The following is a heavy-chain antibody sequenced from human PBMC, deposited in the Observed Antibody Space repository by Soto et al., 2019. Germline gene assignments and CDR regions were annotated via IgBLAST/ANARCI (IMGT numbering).Heavy chain of an antibody. CDR1: GFTFSSYW. J-gene: IGHJ4*02. CDR2: INSDGSTT. CDR3: ARVTPGYSYVNY. V-gene: IGHV3-74*01. D-gene: IGHD5-18*01. Sequence: EVQLVESGGGLVQPGGSLRLSCAASGFTFSSYWMLWVRQAPGKGLVWVSRINSDGSTTSYADSVKGRFTISRDNAKNTLYLQMNRLRAEDTAVYYCARVTPGYSYVNYWGQGTLVNVSS.